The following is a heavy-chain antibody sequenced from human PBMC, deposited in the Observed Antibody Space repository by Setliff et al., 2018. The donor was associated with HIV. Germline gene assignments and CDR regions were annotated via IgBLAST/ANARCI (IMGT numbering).Heavy chain of an antibody. J-gene: IGHJ4*02. CDR2: IYTSGNT. CDR3: ARTLRAAAMGYFDY. Sequence: PSETLSLTCTVSGGSFSSATYSWIWIRQPAGKGLEYIGLIYTSGNTRYNPSLKSRLSISVDTSKNQFSLKLTSVTAADTAVYYCARTLRAAAMGYFDYWGQGTLVTVSS. D-gene: IGHD5-18*01. CDR1: GGSFSSATYS. V-gene: IGHV4-61*02.